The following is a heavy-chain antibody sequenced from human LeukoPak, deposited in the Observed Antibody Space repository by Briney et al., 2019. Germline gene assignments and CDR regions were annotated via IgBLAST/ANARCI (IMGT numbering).Heavy chain of an antibody. CDR3: ARAPPSSGYSYHFDI. D-gene: IGHD5-18*01. CDR1: GFTFSNYW. Sequence: GGSLRLSCAASGFTFSNYWMHWVRQAPGKGLVWVSRIYRDGTGTVYAGSVKGRFTISRDNAKNTLYLQMNSLGVEGTAVYYCARAPPSSGYSYHFDIWGQGTMVTVSS. J-gene: IGHJ3*02. V-gene: IGHV3-74*01. CDR2: IYRDGTGT.